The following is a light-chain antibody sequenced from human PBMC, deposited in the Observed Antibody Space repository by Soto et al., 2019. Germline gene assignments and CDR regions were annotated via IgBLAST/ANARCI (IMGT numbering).Light chain of an antibody. CDR1: GSDVGSYNR. CDR3: YSFTSSNTYV. CDR2: EVS. Sequence: QSVLPKPPSVTGSPGGSVTISCTGTGSDVGSYNRVSWYQQPPGTAPKVIIYEVSNRPSGVPDRFSGSKSGNTASLTISGLQPEDEADYYCYSFTSSNTYVFGTGTKVTVL. J-gene: IGLJ1*01. V-gene: IGLV2-18*02.